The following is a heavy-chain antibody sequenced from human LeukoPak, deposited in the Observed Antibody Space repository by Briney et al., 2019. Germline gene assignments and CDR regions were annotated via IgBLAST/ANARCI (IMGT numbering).Heavy chain of an antibody. CDR2: IRGGGGSA. V-gene: IGHV3-23*01. D-gene: IGHD4-17*01. J-gene: IGHJ3*02. Sequence: GGSLRLSCTASGFTFSAYAMMWVRQAPGKGPEWVSAIRGGGGSAFYADSVKGRFTISRDNSKYTLFLQMNSLRAEDTAVYYCARDLNGDYIGAFDMWGPGTMVTVSS. CDR1: GFTFSAYA. CDR3: ARDLNGDYIGAFDM.